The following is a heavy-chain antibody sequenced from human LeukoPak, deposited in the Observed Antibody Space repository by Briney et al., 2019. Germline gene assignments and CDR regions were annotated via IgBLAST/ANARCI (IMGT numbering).Heavy chain of an antibody. Sequence: TGGSLRLSCAASGFTFSSYGMPWVRQAPGKGLEWVAVISYDGSNKYYADSVKGRFTISRDNSKNTLYLQMNSLRAEGTAVYYCAKDRQRLTGTIDYWGQGTLVTVSS. CDR1: GFTFSSYG. D-gene: IGHD7-27*01. CDR2: ISYDGSNK. J-gene: IGHJ4*02. V-gene: IGHV3-30*18. CDR3: AKDRQRLTGTIDY.